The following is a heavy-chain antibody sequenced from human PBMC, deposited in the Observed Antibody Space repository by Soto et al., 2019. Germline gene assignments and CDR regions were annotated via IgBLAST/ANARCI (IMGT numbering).Heavy chain of an antibody. Sequence: QLQLQESGPGLVKPSETLSLTCTVSGGSISSSSYSWGWIRQPPGKGLEWIGSIYYSGSTYYNPSLKSRVTISVVTSKNQFSLKLSSVTDTDTAVYYCARVGIGYCSSTSCYRWFDPWGQGTLVTVSS. J-gene: IGHJ5*02. CDR3: ARVGIGYCSSTSCYRWFDP. D-gene: IGHD2-2*01. CDR2: IYYSGST. CDR1: GGSISSSSYS. V-gene: IGHV4-39*01.